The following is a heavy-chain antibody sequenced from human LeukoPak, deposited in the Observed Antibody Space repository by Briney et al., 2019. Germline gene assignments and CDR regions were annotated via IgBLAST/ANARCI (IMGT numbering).Heavy chain of an antibody. V-gene: IGHV1-2*02. CDR3: ASASLVAPDSALQQLGAFDV. CDR2: INPNSGGT. CDR1: GYTFTGYY. D-gene: IGHD1-1*01. J-gene: IGHJ3*01. Sequence: ASVKVSCKASGYTFTGYYMHWVRQAPGQGLEWMGWINPNSGGTNYAQKFQGRVTMTRDTSISTAYMELSRLRSDVTAGYYRASASLVAPDSALQQLGAFDVCGQGTMVTVSS.